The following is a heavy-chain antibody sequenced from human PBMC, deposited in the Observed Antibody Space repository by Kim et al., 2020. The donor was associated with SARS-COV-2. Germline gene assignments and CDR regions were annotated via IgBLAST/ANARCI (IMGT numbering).Heavy chain of an antibody. CDR2: ISGSGGST. CDR1: GFTFSSYA. V-gene: IGHV3-23*01. D-gene: IGHD2-2*01. CDR3: AVSEGYCSSTSCYGYYSYGMDV. Sequence: GGSLRLSCAASGFTFSSYAMSWVRQAPGKGLEWVSAISGSGGSTYYADSVKGRFTISRDNSKNTLYLQMHSLRAEDTAVYYCAVSEGYCSSTSCYGYYSYGMDVWGQGTTVTVSS. J-gene: IGHJ6*02.